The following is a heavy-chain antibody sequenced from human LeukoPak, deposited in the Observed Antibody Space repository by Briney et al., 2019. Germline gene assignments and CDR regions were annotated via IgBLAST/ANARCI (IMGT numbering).Heavy chain of an antibody. CDR3: ARGRYFGNSSYYFGMDV. D-gene: IGHD3-9*01. Sequence: PGGSLRLSCAASGFTFSSYYMHWVRQATGKGLEWVSAIGTACDTYYPGAVKGRFTISRENAKNPLYLKMNSLRAGATAVYYCARGRYFGNSSYYFGMDVWGQGPTLTVSS. J-gene: IGHJ6*02. CDR2: IGTACDT. CDR1: GFTFSSYY. V-gene: IGHV3-13*01.